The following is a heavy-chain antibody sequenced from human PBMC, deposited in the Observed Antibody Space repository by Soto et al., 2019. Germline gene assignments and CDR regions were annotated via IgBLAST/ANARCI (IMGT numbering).Heavy chain of an antibody. CDR1: GGSFSGYY. Sequence: SETLSLTCAVYGGSFSGYYWSWIRQPPGKGLEWIGEINHSGSTNYNPSLKSRVTISVDTSKNQFSLKLSSVTAAHTAVYYCASPRLCSGRSCYPNWFEPWGQRTLVTVSS. V-gene: IGHV4-34*01. J-gene: IGHJ5*02. CDR3: ASPRLCSGRSCYPNWFEP. D-gene: IGHD2-15*01. CDR2: INHSGST.